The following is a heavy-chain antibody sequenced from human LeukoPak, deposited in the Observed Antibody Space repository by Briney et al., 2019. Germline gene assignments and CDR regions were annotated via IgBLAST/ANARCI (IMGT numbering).Heavy chain of an antibody. CDR3: AREEYTVVTDYNYGMDV. CDR1: GGTFSSYA. V-gene: IGHV1-69*13. Sequence: ASVKVSCKASGGTFSSYAISWVRQAPGQGLEWMGGIIPIFGTANYAQKFQGRVTITADESTSTAYMELSSLRSEDTAVYYCAREEYTVVTDYNYGMDVWGQGTTVTVSS. J-gene: IGHJ6*02. D-gene: IGHD2-21*02. CDR2: IIPIFGTA.